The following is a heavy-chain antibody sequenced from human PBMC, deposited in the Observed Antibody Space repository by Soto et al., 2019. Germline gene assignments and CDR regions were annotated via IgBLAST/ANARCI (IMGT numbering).Heavy chain of an antibody. V-gene: IGHV3-23*01. CDR3: AKDRSGYNYDAFDM. CDR1: GFTFSSYG. D-gene: IGHD5-12*01. Sequence: DVQLLESGGGLVQPGGSLRLSCAASGFTFSSYGMSWVRQAPGKGLEWVSTISGSGGGTFYAGSVKGRFTVSRDNSRDILFLQMNSLRAEGTAVYYCAKDRSGYNYDAFDMWGQGTVVTVSS. CDR2: ISGSGGGT. J-gene: IGHJ3*02.